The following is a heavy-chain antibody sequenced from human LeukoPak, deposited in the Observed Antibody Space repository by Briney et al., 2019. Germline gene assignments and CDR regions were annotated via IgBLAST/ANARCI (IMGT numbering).Heavy chain of an antibody. Sequence: PSETLSLTCTVSGGSISSYYWSWIRQPAGRGLEWIGRIYTSGSTTYNPSLKSRVTMSVDTSKNQFSLKLSSVTAADTAVYYCARDRIGDIVVVPAANWFDPWGQGTLVTVSS. CDR3: ARDRIGDIVVVPAANWFDP. V-gene: IGHV4-4*07. D-gene: IGHD2-2*01. CDR1: GGSISSYY. J-gene: IGHJ5*02. CDR2: IYTSGST.